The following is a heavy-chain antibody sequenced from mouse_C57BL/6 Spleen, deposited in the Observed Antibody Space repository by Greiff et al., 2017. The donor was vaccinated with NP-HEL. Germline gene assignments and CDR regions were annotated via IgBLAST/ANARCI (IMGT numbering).Heavy chain of an antibody. Sequence: VQLKESGPELVKPGASVKMSCKASGYTFTDYNMHWVKQSHGKSLEWIGYINPNNGGTSYNQKFKGKATLTVNKSSSTAYMELRSLTSEDSAVYYCAGLLRAMDYWGQGTSVTVSS. J-gene: IGHJ4*01. CDR2: INPNNGGT. D-gene: IGHD2-10*01. CDR1: GYTFTDYN. V-gene: IGHV1-22*01. CDR3: AGLLRAMDY.